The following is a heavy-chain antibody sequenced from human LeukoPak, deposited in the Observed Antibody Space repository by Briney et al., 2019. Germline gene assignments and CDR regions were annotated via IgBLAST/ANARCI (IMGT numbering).Heavy chain of an antibody. J-gene: IGHJ3*02. CDR1: GGSISSYY. Sequence: SETLSLTCTVSGGSISSYYWSWIRQPPGKGLEWIGYIYYSGSTNYNPSLKSRVTISVDTSKNQFSLKLSSVTAADTAVYYCARHQIAFDIWGQGTMVTVSS. V-gene: IGHV4-59*08. CDR2: IYYSGST. CDR3: ARHQIAFDI.